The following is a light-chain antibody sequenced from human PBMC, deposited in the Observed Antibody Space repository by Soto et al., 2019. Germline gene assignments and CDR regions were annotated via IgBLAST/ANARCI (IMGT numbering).Light chain of an antibody. CDR3: QQTFSTPWT. CDR1: QSISSY. CDR2: GAS. J-gene: IGKJ1*01. V-gene: IGKV1-39*01. Sequence: DIQMTQSPSSLSASVGDRVTIPCRASQSISSYLNWYQQTPGKAPKLLIYGASSLLTGVPSRFSGRGSGTDFTLTISSLQTEDFATYYCQQTFSTPWTFGRGTKVEIK.